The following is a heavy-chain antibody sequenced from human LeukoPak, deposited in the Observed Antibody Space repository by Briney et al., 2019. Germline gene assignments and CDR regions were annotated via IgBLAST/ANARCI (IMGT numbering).Heavy chain of an antibody. CDR3: ARGKWVAAAGMLDY. J-gene: IGHJ4*02. D-gene: IGHD6-13*01. V-gene: IGHV4-38-2*01. CDR1: GYSISSGYY. CDR2: IYHSGST. Sequence: PSETLSLTCAVSGYSISSGYYWGWIRQPPGKGLEWIGSIYHSGSTYYNPSLKSRVTISVDTSKNQFSLKLSSVTAADTAVYYCARGKWVAAAGMLDYWGQGTLVTVSS.